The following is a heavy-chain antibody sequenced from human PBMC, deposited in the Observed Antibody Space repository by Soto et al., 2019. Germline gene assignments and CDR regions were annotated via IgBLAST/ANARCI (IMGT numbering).Heavy chain of an antibody. V-gene: IGHV4-31*03. CDR1: GGSFSNSAYY. J-gene: IGHJ4*02. CDR3: AGGRDGYKSGY. Sequence: QVQLQESGPGLVKPSQTLSLTCTVSGGSFSNSAYYWHWLRQHPGKGLEWIGYIRYTGSTSYNPSLKSRLTISLDTSKSQFSLHLSSVTAADTAVYYCAGGRDGYKSGYWGQGTLVSVSS. CDR2: IRYTGST. D-gene: IGHD5-12*01.